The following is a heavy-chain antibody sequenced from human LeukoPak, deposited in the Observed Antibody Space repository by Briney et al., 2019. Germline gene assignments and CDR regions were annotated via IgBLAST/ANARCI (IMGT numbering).Heavy chain of an antibody. V-gene: IGHV3-21*01. CDR2: ISSSSSYI. D-gene: IGHD2-2*01. CDR1: GLTFSSYS. J-gene: IGHJ4*02. CDR3: ARGAASEYQLLTFDY. Sequence: GGSLRLSCAASGLTFSSYSMNWVRQAPGKGLEWVSSISSSSSYIYYADSVKGRFTISRDNAKNSLYLQMICLRAEDTAVYYCARGAASEYQLLTFDYWGQGTLVTVSS.